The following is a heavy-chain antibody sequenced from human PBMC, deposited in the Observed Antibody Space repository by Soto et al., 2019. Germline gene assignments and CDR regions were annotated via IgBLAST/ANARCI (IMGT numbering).Heavy chain of an antibody. Sequence: QVQLVESGGGVVQPGRSLRLSCAASGFTFSSYAMHWVRQAPGKGLEWVAVISYDGSNKYYADSVKGRFTISRDNSKNTLYLQMNSLRAEDTAVYYCAREPLTGTTDTQYGMDVWGQGTTVTVSS. V-gene: IGHV3-30-3*01. J-gene: IGHJ6*02. CDR1: GFTFSSYA. CDR3: AREPLTGTTDTQYGMDV. D-gene: IGHD1-7*01. CDR2: ISYDGSNK.